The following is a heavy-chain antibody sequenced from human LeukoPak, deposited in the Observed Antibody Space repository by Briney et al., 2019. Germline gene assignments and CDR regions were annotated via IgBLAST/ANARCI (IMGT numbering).Heavy chain of an antibody. CDR3: AKGYTVTATYFDY. V-gene: IGHV3-23*01. J-gene: IGHJ4*02. CDR2: LSGSGGST. Sequence: TGGSLRLSCAASGFTFSSYAMSWVRQARGKGLEWVSGLSGSGGSTYYADSVKGRFTISRDNFKNTLYLHMNSLRAEDTAVYYCAKGYTVTATYFDYWGQGTLVTVSS. CDR1: GFTFSSYA. D-gene: IGHD4-17*01.